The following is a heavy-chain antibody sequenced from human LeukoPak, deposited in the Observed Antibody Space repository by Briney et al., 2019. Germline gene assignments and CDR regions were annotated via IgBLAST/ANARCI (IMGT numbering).Heavy chain of an antibody. CDR2: INPSGGST. CDR1: GYTFTSYY. Sequence: ASVKVSCKASGYTFTSYYMHWVRQAPGQGLEWMGIINPSGGSTSYAQKFQGRVTMTRDTSTSTVYMELSSLRSEDTAVYYCARGWELWFGELLQQIDYWGQGTLVTVSS. D-gene: IGHD3-10*01. J-gene: IGHJ4*02. V-gene: IGHV1-46*01. CDR3: ARGWELWFGELLQQIDY.